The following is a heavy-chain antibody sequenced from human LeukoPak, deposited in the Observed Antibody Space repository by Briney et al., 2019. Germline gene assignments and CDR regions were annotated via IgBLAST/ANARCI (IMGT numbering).Heavy chain of an antibody. CDR2: VSSSSITI. J-gene: IGHJ6*02. Sequence: PGPSLRPSRPPSGFTFTTYNMNSVRQAPGNGLEWLSYVSSSSITIHYADSVKGRFTISRDNAKNSLYLQMNSLRDEDTAVYYCGRRLLGPMDVWGQGTTVTVSS. V-gene: IGHV3-48*02. CDR1: GFTFTTYN. CDR3: GRRLLGPMDV. D-gene: IGHD2/OR15-2a*01.